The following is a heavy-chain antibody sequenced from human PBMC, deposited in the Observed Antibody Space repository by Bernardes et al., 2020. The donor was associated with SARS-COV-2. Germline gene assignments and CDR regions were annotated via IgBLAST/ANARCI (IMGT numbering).Heavy chain of an antibody. CDR3: AKDPSNTWRNYFDF. J-gene: IGHJ4*02. CDR2: ISYDGNNK. Sequence: GRSLRLSCAASGFTFNNYAMHWVRQAPGKGLEWVAVISYDGNNKYHADSVKGRFTISRDNSKNTLYLQMNSLRPEDTAVYYCAKDPSNTWRNYFDFWGQGTLVTVSS. V-gene: IGHV3-30*18. CDR1: GFTFNNYA.